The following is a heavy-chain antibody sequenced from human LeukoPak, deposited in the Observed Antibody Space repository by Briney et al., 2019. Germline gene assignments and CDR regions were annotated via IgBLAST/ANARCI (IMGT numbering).Heavy chain of an antibody. J-gene: IGHJ6*03. CDR2: ISGSGGST. CDR3: ATEFSTPLGSDYYYYYMDV. D-gene: IGHD2/OR15-2a*01. V-gene: IGHV3-23*01. CDR1: GFTFSSYA. Sequence: GGSLRLSCAASGFTFSSYAMSWLRQAPGKGLEWVSAISGSGGSTYYADSVKGRFTISRDNSQNTLYLQMNTLRAEDTAVYYCATEFSTPLGSDYYYYYMDVWGKGTAVTVSS.